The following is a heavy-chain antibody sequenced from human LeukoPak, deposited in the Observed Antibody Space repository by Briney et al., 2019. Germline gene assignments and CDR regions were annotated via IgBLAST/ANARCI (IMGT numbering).Heavy chain of an antibody. V-gene: IGHV4-4*02. CDR3: AREFNGDYYGSGSYYRNTTAWFDP. CDR1: GGSISSSNW. D-gene: IGHD3-10*01. Sequence: SETLSLTCAVSGGSISSSNWWSWVRQPPGKGLEWIGEIYHSGSTNYNPSLKSRVTISVDKSKNQFSLKLSSVTAADTAVYYCAREFNGDYYGSGSYYRNTTAWFDPWGQGTLVTVSS. J-gene: IGHJ5*02. CDR2: IYHSGST.